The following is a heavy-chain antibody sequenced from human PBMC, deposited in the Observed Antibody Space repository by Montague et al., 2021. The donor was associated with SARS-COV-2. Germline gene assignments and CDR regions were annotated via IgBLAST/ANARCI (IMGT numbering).Heavy chain of an antibody. V-gene: IGHV3-30*04. Sequence: SLRLSCAASGFIFSNFAFHWVRQAPGKGLEWVAVISYDGSNKYYADSVKGRFTISRDNSKSTLYLQMNSLRAEDTAVYYCARKDYYYGMDVWGQGTTVTVSS. J-gene: IGHJ6*02. CDR1: GFIFSNFA. CDR2: ISYDGSNK. CDR3: ARKDYYYGMDV.